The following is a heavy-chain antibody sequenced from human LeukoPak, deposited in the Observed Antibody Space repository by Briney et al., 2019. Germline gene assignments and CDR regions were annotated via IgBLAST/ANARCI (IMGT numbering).Heavy chain of an antibody. V-gene: IGHV4-59*11. D-gene: IGHD3-22*01. CDR3: ARQKSSGSYFDY. J-gene: IGHJ4*02. CDR1: GGSISSHY. Sequence: SETLSLTCTVSGGSISSHYWSWIRQPPGKGLEWIGYIYYSGSTNYNPSLKSRVTISVDTSKSQFSLKLSSVTAADTAVYYCARQKSSGSYFDYWGQGALVTVSS. CDR2: IYYSGST.